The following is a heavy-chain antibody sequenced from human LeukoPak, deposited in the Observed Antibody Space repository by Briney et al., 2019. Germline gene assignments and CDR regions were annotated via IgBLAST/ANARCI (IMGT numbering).Heavy chain of an antibody. J-gene: IGHJ4*02. V-gene: IGHV1-2*02. CDR1: GYTFPGHH. Sequence: ASVKVSCKASGYTFPGHHIHWVRQAPGQGLEWMGWINPKNGGTNYAQKFQGRVTMTRATSINTAFMELSRLNSDDTAVYFCARDGHGGNSFDYWGQGTLVTVSS. D-gene: IGHD4-23*01. CDR3: ARDGHGGNSFDY. CDR2: INPKNGGT.